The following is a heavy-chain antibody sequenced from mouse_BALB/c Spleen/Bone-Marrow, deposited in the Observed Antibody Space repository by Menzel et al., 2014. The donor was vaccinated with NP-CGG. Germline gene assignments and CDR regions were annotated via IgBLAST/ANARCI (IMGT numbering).Heavy chain of an antibody. D-gene: IGHD1-2*01. CDR1: GYTFTDYY. J-gene: IGHJ4*01. CDR3: TKDYGYVDAMDY. CDR2: IYPGSDSS. Sequence: QVQLQQSGPELVKPGASVKISCKASGYTFTDYYINWVKQKPGQGLEWIGWIYPGSDSSKYNERFKGKATLTVDTSSSTAYMQLSGLTSEDTAVYFCTKDYGYVDAMDYWGQGTSVTVTS. V-gene: IGHV1-84*02.